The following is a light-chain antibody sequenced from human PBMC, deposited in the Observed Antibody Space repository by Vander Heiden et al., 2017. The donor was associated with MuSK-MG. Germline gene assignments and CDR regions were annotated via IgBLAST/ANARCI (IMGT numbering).Light chain of an antibody. V-gene: IGKV1-39*01. CDR1: QSISGY. J-gene: IGKJ5*01. CDR2: AAS. Sequence: DIQLTQSPSSLSASVGDRVTITRRPSQSISGYLHWYQQKPGKARKRQIYAASSLERGVLRRFRGSGSGTDFTLTINSEQTEDVAAHYSRQGYGIPLGTGTRMES. CDR3: RQGYGIP.